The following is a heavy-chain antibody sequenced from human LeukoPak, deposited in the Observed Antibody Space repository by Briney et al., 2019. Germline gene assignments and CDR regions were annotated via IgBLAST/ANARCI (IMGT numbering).Heavy chain of an antibody. CDR3: ARGGAVVTAVRFEY. J-gene: IGHJ4*02. V-gene: IGHV4-39*07. CDR2: IYWTGST. CDR1: GGAISSSGYY. Sequence: SETLSLTCIVSGGAISSSGYYWAWIRQPPGKALEWIGCIYWTGSTYYSSSFKSRVTMSVDTSNQQFSLTLSSVTAADTAVYYCARGGAVVTAVRFEYWGQGTLVTVAS. D-gene: IGHD2-21*02.